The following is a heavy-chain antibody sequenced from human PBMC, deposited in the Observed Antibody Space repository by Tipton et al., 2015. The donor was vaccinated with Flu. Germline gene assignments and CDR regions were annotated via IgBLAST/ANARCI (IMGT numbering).Heavy chain of an antibody. V-gene: IGHV4-4*07. J-gene: IGHJ4*02. Sequence: TLSLTCTVSDDSISGFYWSWLRQTPGKGLEYVARLFPGVTNYYSPSFRGRVRISMDMSKREFSLTMDSVATADTAIYFCSRGPDNAKTLTWGRGILVTVSS. CDR3: SRGPDNAKTLT. CDR2: LFPGVTN. CDR1: DDSISGFY. D-gene: IGHD1-1*01.